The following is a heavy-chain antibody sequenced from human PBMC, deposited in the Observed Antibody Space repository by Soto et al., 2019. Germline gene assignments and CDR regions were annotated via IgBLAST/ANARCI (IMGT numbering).Heavy chain of an antibody. D-gene: IGHD3-3*01. V-gene: IGHV3-23*01. Sequence: GGSLRLSCAASGFTFSSYAMSWVRQAPGKGLEWVSAISGSGGSTYYADSVKGRFTISRDNSKNTLYLQMNSLRAEDTAVYYCAKAVRFLEWSPLVNYGMEVWGQGTTVTVSS. CDR3: AKAVRFLEWSPLVNYGMEV. J-gene: IGHJ6*02. CDR2: ISGSGGST. CDR1: GFTFSSYA.